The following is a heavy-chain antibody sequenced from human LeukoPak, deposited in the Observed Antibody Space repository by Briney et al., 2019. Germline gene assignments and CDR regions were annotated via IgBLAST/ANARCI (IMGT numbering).Heavy chain of an antibody. J-gene: IGHJ4*02. CDR3: ARGRDGSQSPIDD. CDR1: GFTFSSYN. D-gene: IGHD5-24*01. CDR2: ISSSSSYI. V-gene: IGHV3-21*01. Sequence: KPGGSLRLSCAASGFTFSSYNMNWVRQAPGKGLEWVSSISSSSSYIYYADSVRGRFTISRDNAKNSLYLQMNSLRAEDTAVYYCARGRDGSQSPIDDWGQGTLVTASS.